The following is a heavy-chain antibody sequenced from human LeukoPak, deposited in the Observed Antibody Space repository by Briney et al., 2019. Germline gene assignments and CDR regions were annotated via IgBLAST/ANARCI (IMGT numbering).Heavy chain of an antibody. CDR1: GGSFSGYY. V-gene: IGHV4-34*01. CDR3: ARGHYDILTGYSWFDP. Sequence: SETLSLTCAVYGGSFSGYYWSWIRQPPGKGLEWIGEINHSGSTNYNPSLKSRVTISVDTSKNQFSLKLSSVTAVDTAVYYCARGHYDILTGYSWFDPWGQGTLVTVSS. CDR2: INHSGST. J-gene: IGHJ5*02. D-gene: IGHD3-9*01.